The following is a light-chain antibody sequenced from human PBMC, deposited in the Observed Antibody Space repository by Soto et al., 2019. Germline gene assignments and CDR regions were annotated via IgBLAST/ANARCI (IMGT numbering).Light chain of an antibody. CDR3: AAWDDRLSGRV. CDR1: NSNIGSFY. V-gene: IGLV1-47*02. Sequence: QSVLTQPPPASGTPGQRVTISCSGRNSNIGSFYVYWYQQLPGSAPKFLIDSDNQRPSGVPDRFSASKSGTSASLAISGLRSEDEADYYCAAWDDRLSGRVFGGGTKLTVL. CDR2: SDN. J-gene: IGLJ2*01.